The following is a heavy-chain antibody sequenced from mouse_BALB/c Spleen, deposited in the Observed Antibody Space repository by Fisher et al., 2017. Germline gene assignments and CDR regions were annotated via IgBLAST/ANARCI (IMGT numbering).Heavy chain of an antibody. Sequence: KFKGKATLTVDKSSSTAFMHLNSLTSEDSAVYYCARKDYYAMDYWGQGTSVTVSS. V-gene: IGHV1S135*01. CDR3: ARKDYYAMDY. J-gene: IGHJ4*01.